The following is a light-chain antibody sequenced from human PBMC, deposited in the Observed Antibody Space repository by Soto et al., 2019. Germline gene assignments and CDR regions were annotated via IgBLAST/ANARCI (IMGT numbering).Light chain of an antibody. J-gene: IGKJ1*01. CDR1: QTISSW. CDR3: QHYNSYSEA. Sequence: DIQMTQSPSTLSGSVGDRVTITCRASQTISSWLAWYQQKPGKAPKLLIYKASTLKSGVPSRFSGSGSGTEFTLTIISLQPDDFATYYCQHYNSYSEAFGQGPKVEL. CDR2: KAS. V-gene: IGKV1-5*03.